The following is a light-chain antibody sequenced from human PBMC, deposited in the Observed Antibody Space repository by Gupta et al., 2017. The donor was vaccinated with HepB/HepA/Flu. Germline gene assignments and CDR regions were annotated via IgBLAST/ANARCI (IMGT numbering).Light chain of an antibody. CDR1: QSVRSSY. Sequence: DIVLTHSPVTLSLSPGERATLSCRASQSVRSSYLAWYQQKPGQAPRLLIYGASSRASGIPDRFSGSGSGTEFTLTISRREPEDFAVYYCQHKGSSSFTFGHGTKVDVK. CDR3: QHKGSSSFT. CDR2: GAS. J-gene: IGKJ3*01. V-gene: IGKV3-20*01.